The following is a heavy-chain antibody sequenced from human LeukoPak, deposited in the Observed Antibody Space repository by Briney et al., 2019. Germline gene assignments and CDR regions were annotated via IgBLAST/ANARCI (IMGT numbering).Heavy chain of an antibody. D-gene: IGHD3-22*01. CDR1: GFTFSSYE. V-gene: IGHV3-48*03. CDR3: ARDLGYYESSGYYHYFDY. Sequence: PGGSLRLSCAASGFTFSSYEMNWVRQAPGKGLEWVSYISSSGSTIYYADSVKGRFTISRDNAKNSLYLQMNSLRAEDTAVYYCARDLGYYESSGYYHYFDYWGQGTLVTVSS. CDR2: ISSSGSTI. J-gene: IGHJ4*02.